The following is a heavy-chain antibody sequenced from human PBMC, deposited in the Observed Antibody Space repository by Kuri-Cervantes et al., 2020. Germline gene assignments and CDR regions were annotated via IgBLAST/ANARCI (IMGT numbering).Heavy chain of an antibody. D-gene: IGHD6-19*01. CDR2: IYYSGST. CDR3: ASLGIAVAGTSV. J-gene: IGHJ4*02. Sequence: SQTLSLTCAVSGGSISSGGYYWGWIRRPPGKGLEWIGSIYYSGSTYYNPSLKSRVTISVDTSKNQFSLKLSSVTAADTAVYYCASLGIAVAGTSVWGQGTLVTVSS. V-gene: IGHV4-39*01. CDR1: GGSISSGGYY.